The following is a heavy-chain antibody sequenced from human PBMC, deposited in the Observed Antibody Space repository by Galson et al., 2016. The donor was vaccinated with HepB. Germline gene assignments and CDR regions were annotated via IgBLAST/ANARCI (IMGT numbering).Heavy chain of an antibody. V-gene: IGHV3-33*01. CDR2: IWYDGSNK. CDR3: ARDWLELRHYYYMDV. J-gene: IGHJ6*03. D-gene: IGHD1-7*01. CDR1: GFIFSSYG. Sequence: SLRLSCAASGFIFSSYGMHWVRQAPGKGLEWVAVIWYDGSNKYYADSVKGRFTISRDNSKHTLYLQMNSLRAEDTAVYYCARDWLELRHYYYMDVWGKGTTVTVSS.